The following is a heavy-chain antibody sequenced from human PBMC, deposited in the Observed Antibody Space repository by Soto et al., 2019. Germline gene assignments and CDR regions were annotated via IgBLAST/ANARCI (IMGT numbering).Heavy chain of an antibody. CDR3: ANGEDSSDGCRLFDY. J-gene: IGHJ4*02. V-gene: IGHV2-5*02. Sequence: SGPTLVNPTHTLTLTYTLSLFSLNASVARVGCIRQPPGKSLEWLPLIYWDDCKRYSPSLKNRLTFTKDTLKNQVVLTITNMDPAATGNYYCANGEDSSDGCRLFDYWDKGNLVTAAS. CDR1: LFSLNASVAR. CDR2: IYWDDCK. D-gene: IGHD5-18*01.